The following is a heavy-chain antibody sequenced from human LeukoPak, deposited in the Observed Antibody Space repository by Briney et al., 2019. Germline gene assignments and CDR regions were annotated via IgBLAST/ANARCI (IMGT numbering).Heavy chain of an antibody. J-gene: IGHJ6*02. Sequence: SVKVSCKASGGTFSSYAISWMRQAPGQGLEWMGGIIPIFGTANYAQKFQGRVTITADESTSTAYMELSSLRSEDTAVYYCARGRQIDFWSGYYWDYYYGMDVWGQGTTVTVSS. V-gene: IGHV1-69*13. D-gene: IGHD3-3*01. CDR2: IIPIFGTA. CDR1: GGTFSSYA. CDR3: ARGRQIDFWSGYYWDYYYGMDV.